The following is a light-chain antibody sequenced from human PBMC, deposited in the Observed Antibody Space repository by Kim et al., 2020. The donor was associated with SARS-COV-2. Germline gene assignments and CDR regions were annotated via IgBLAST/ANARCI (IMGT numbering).Light chain of an antibody. V-gene: IGKV3-15*01. CDR3: QQYNNWPPWT. Sequence: ETVMTQSPATLSVSPGERVTLSCRASQSVSSNLAWYQHKPGQAPRLIIYGTSTRATGIPARFSGSGSGTDFTLTISSLQSEDFAVYYCQQYNNWPPWTFGQGTKVDIK. CDR2: GTS. CDR1: QSVSSN. J-gene: IGKJ1*01.